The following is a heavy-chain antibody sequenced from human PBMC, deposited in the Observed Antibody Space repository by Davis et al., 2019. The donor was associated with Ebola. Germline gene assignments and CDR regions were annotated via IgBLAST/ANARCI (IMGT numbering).Heavy chain of an antibody. CDR3: ARARITIFGVVIGNWFDP. J-gene: IGHJ5*02. V-gene: IGHV1-18*01. CDR2: ISAYIGNT. Sequence: AASVTVSCKASGYTFTRFGISWVRQAPGQGLEWMGWISAYIGNTNYAQKLQGRFTMTTDTSTSTAYMELRSLRSDDTAVFYCARARITIFGVVIGNWFDPWGQGTLVTVSS. D-gene: IGHD3-3*01. CDR1: GYTFTRFG.